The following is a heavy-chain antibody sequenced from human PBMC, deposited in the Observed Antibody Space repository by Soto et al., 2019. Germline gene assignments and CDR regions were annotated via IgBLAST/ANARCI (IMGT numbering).Heavy chain of an antibody. Sequence: SETLALTCIVSHGCISSSGYYWGWMREPPGKGLAWIGSIYYSGSTYYHQSLKSRVTISVDTSKNQFSLKLSSVTAADSALYYCQGYYYHYGMDVWGEGTPVTVSS. CDR3: QGYYYHYGMDV. J-gene: IGHJ6*04. V-gene: IGHV4-39*01. CDR2: IYYSGST. CDR1: HGCISSSGYY.